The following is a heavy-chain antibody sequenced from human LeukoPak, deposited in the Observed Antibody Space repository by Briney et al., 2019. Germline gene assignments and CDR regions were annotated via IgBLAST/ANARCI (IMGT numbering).Heavy chain of an antibody. CDR2: INSDGTST. D-gene: IGHD6-19*01. CDR3: ARDRGSGWHYFDY. CDR1: GFTFSSYW. Sequence: GGSLRLSCAPSGFTFSSYWVHWVRHAPGKGLVWVSRINSDGTSTSYADSVKGRFTISRDNAKNTLYLQMNSLRAEDTAVYYCARDRGSGWHYFDYWGQGTLVTVSS. J-gene: IGHJ4*02. V-gene: IGHV3-74*01.